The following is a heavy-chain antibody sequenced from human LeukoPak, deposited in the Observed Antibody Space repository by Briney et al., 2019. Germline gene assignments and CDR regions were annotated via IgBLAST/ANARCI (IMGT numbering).Heavy chain of an antibody. CDR2: INHSGST. CDR1: GGSFSGYY. CDR3: ARNRIAAAAYYFDY. D-gene: IGHD6-13*01. V-gene: IGHV4-34*01. J-gene: IGHJ4*02. Sequence: PSETLSLTCAVYGGSFSGYYWSWIRQPPGKGLEGIGEINHSGSTNYNPSLKSRVTISVDTCKNQFSLKLSSVTAADTAVYYCARNRIAAAAYYFDYWGQGTLVTVSS.